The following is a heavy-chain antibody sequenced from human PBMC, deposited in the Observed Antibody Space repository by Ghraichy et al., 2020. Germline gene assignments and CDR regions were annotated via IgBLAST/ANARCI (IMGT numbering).Heavy chain of an antibody. V-gene: IGHV3-30*02. CDR3: AKPPYSSSWYSGYYGMDV. J-gene: IGHJ6*02. CDR1: GFTFSSYG. Sequence: GGSLRLSCAASGFTFSSYGMHWVRQAPGKGLELVAFIRYDGSNKYYADSVKGRFTISRDNSMNTLYWKMNSLRAEDTAVYYCAKPPYSSSWYSGYYGMDVWGQGTTVTVSS. D-gene: IGHD6-13*01. CDR2: IRYDGSNK.